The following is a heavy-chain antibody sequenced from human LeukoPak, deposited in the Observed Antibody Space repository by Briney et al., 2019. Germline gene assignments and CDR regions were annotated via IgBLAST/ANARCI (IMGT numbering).Heavy chain of an antibody. J-gene: IGHJ6*04. V-gene: IGHV3-69-1*01. D-gene: IGHD3-9*01. CDR1: GFTVSGNY. CDR3: ARLETLFLTDV. Sequence: TGGSLRLSCAASGFTVSGNYLSWVRQAPGKGLEWVSGISWNSGSIGYADSVKGRFTISRDNAKNSLYLQMNSLRAEDTAVYYCARLETLFLTDVWGKGTTVTVSS. CDR2: ISWNSGSI.